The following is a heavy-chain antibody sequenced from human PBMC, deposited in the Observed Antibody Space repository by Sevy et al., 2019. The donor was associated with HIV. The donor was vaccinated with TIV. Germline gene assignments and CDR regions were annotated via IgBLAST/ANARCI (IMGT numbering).Heavy chain of an antibody. CDR2: IYPSESCS. V-gene: IGHV5-51*01. J-gene: IGHJ4*02. CDR3: AGSTYFFDNNGFYPFDY. Sequence: GESLKISCAGSGYNFANYWIGWVRQMPGKGLEWMGIIYPSESCSIYSPSFQGQVTISADKSISTAYLQWSSLEASDTAIYYCAGSTYFFDNNGFYPFDYWGQGTLVTVSS. D-gene: IGHD3-22*01. CDR1: GYNFANYW.